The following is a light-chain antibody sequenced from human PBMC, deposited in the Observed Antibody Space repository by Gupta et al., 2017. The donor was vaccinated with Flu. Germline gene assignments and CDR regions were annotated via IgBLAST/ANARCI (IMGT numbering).Light chain of an antibody. V-gene: IGKV3-15*01. CDR2: HAS. CDR3: QQYNYWPPWT. CDR1: QTVGIN. Sequence: ETVMTQSPATLSVSPGERVTLSCRASQTVGINLALYKQRPGHAPRLLIYHASTRASGAPARFSGSGSGTEFTLTISSLQPEDFAIYYCQQYNYWPPWTFGQGTKVEIK. J-gene: IGKJ1*01.